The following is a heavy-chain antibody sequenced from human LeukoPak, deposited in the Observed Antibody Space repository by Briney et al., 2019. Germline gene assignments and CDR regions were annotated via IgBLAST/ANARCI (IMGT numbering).Heavy chain of an antibody. J-gene: IGHJ4*02. CDR3: ARVSGTIGYSKIDY. Sequence: PGGSLRLSCVASGFTFSEHWMIWVRQAPGKGLEWVANIKQDGSEKYYVDSVKGRFTISRDNAKTSLYLQMNSLRGEDTSVYYCARVSGTIGYSKIDYWGQGTLVTVSS. D-gene: IGHD3-22*01. CDR1: GFTFSEHW. V-gene: IGHV3-7*01. CDR2: IKQDGSEK.